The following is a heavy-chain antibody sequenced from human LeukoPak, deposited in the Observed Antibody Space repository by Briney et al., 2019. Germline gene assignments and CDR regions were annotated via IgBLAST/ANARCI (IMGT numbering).Heavy chain of an antibody. CDR1: GFTFGDYS. V-gene: IGHV3-49*04. Sequence: GGSLRLSCTASGFTFGDYSMSWVRQAPGKGLEWVGLIRSKAYGRTTEYATSVKGRFTNSRDDSKSIAYLQMNNLKTEDTAVYYCTRDPITMVRGVITLYYYYMDVWGKGTTVTISS. CDR3: TRDPITMVRGVITLYYYYMDV. J-gene: IGHJ6*03. CDR2: IRSKAYGRTT. D-gene: IGHD3-10*01.